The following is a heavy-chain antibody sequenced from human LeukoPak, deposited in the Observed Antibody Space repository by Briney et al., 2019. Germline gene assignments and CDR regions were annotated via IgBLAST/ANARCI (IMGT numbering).Heavy chain of an antibody. CDR1: GFTFSSYA. CDR3: ARSGYDPPYYYYYMDV. CDR2: ISYDGSNK. V-gene: IGHV3-30*01. D-gene: IGHD5-12*01. J-gene: IGHJ6*03. Sequence: GGSLRLSCAASGFTFSSYAMHRVRQAPGKGLEWVAVISYDGSNKYYADSVKGRFTISRDNSKNTLYLQMNSLRAEDTAVYYCARSGYDPPYYYYYMDVWGKGTTVTVSS.